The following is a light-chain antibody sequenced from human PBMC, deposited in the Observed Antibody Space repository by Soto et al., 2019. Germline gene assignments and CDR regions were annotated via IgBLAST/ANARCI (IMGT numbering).Light chain of an antibody. Sequence: EIVLTQSPGTLSLSPGERATVSCRASQTISSNYLAWYQQKPGQAPRHLIFGTSSRATGIPDRFSGSGSGTDFTLTISRLEPVEFAVYYCQQYGSSFRTFGQGTKVEIK. J-gene: IGKJ1*01. CDR1: QTISSNY. V-gene: IGKV3-20*01. CDR3: QQYGSSFRT. CDR2: GTS.